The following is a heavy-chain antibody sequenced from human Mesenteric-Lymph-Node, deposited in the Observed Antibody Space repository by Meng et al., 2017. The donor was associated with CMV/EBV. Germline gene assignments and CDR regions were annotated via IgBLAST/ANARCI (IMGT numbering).Heavy chain of an antibody. J-gene: IGHJ4*02. D-gene: IGHD6-13*01. V-gene: IGHV3-74*01. CDR1: GFTFNTYW. Sequence: GGSLRLSCAASGFTFNTYWMHWVRQAPGKGLVWVSRISSDGSSTSYADSVKGRFTVSRDNSKNTLYLQMSSLRAEDTAVYYCAKRQHLAAFDYWGQGTLVTVSS. CDR2: ISSDGSST. CDR3: AKRQHLAAFDY.